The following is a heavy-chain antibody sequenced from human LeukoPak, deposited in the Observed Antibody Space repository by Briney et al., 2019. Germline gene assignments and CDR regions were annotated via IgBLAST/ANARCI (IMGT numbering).Heavy chain of an antibody. CDR1: GGSFSGYY. Sequence: PSETLSLTCAVYGGSFSGYYWSWIRQPPGKGLEWIGEINHSGSTNYNPSLKSRVTISVDTSKNQFSLKLSSVTAADTAVYYCASPRAGSWYEDYWGQGTLVTVSS. J-gene: IGHJ4*02. D-gene: IGHD6-13*01. V-gene: IGHV4-34*01. CDR2: INHSGST. CDR3: ASPRAGSWYEDY.